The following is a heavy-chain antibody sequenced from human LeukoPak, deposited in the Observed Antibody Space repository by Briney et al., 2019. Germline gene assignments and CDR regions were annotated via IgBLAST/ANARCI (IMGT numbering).Heavy chain of an antibody. CDR3: AKNLYILPGYSSLDY. CDR2: IYTSGST. V-gene: IGHV4-59*10. D-gene: IGHD3-9*01. CDR1: GGSFSGYY. J-gene: IGHJ4*02. Sequence: SETLSLTCAVYGGSFSGYYWSWIRQPAGKGLEWIGRIYTSGSTNYNPSLKSRVTMSVDTSKNQFSLKLSSVTAADTAVYYGAKNLYILPGYSSLDYWGQGPLVTVSS.